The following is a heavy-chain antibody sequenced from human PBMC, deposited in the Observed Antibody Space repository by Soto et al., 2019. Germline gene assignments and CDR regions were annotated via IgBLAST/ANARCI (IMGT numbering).Heavy chain of an antibody. CDR2: TYYRSKWYN. CDR1: GDSVSSNSAA. J-gene: IGHJ3*02. V-gene: IGHV6-1*01. CDR3: ARIEVTFGRVIPDAFDI. Sequence: PSQTLSLTCAISGDSVSSNSAAWNWIRQSPSRGLEWLGRTYYRSKWYNDYAVSVKSRITINPDTSKNQFSLQLNSVTPEDTAVYYCARIEVTFGRVIPDAFDILGQGTMVTVSS. D-gene: IGHD3-16*02.